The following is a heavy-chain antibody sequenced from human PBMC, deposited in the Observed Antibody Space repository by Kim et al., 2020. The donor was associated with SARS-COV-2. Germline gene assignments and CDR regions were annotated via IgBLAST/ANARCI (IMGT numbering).Heavy chain of an antibody. CDR3: AEPYAWTNQNFYGLDV. D-gene: IGHD2-2*01. Sequence: SVKGRFTSDRDNSKNKLYVQMNSVRAEDTAVYYCAEPYAWTNQNFYGLDVWGQGTPVTVSS. J-gene: IGHJ6*02. V-gene: IGHV3-23*01.